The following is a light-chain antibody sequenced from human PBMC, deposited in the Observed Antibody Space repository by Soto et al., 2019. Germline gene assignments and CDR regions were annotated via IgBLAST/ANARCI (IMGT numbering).Light chain of an antibody. Sequence: QSVLTQPASVSGSPGQSITISCTGTSSDVGNYNYVSWYQQHPGKAPKLMIHDVSNRPSGVSNRFSGSKSGNTDSLTISGLQAEDEADYYCSSYTSSSTYVFGTGTKLTVL. CDR3: SSYTSSSTYV. V-gene: IGLV2-14*01. CDR1: SSDVGNYNY. J-gene: IGLJ1*01. CDR2: DVS.